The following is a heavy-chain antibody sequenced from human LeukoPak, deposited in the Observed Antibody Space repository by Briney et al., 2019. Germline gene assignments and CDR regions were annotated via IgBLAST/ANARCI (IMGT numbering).Heavy chain of an antibody. CDR3: ARVLSRRYFDY. CDR1: GFTFSSYA. CDR2: ISSSSSTI. Sequence: GRSLRLSCAASGFTFSSYAMHWVRQAPGKGLEWVSYISSSSSTIYYADSVKGRFTISRDNAKNSLYLQMNSLRAEDTAVYYCARVLSRRYFDYWGQGTLVTVSS. J-gene: IGHJ4*02. V-gene: IGHV3-48*01. D-gene: IGHD3-16*02.